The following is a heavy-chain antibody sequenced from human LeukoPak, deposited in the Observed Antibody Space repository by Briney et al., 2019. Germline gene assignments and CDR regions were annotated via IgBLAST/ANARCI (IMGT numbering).Heavy chain of an antibody. D-gene: IGHD5-12*01. V-gene: IGHV1-69*04. CDR1: GGTFSRYA. J-gene: IGHJ5*02. CDR2: IIPILGIA. Sequence: ASVKVSCKASGGTFSRYAISWVRQAPGQGLEWMGRIIPILGIANYAQKFQGRVTITADKSTSTAYMELSSLRSEDTAVYYCARSVDIVATGDKYNWFDPWGQGTLVTVSS. CDR3: ARSVDIVATGDKYNWFDP.